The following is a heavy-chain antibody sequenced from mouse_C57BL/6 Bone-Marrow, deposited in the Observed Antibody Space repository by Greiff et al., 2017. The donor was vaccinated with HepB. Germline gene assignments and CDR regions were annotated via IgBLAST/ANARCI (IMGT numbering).Heavy chain of an antibody. Sequence: QVQLKQSGPELVKPGASVKISCKASGYSFTSYYIHWVKQRPGQGLEWIGWIYPGSGNTKYNEKFKGKATLTADTSSSTAYMQLSSLTSEDSAVYYCARLGGYYFDYWGQGTTLTVSS. CDR2: IYPGSGNT. V-gene: IGHV1-66*01. CDR3: ARLGGYYFDY. D-gene: IGHD1-1*02. J-gene: IGHJ2*01. CDR1: GYSFTSYY.